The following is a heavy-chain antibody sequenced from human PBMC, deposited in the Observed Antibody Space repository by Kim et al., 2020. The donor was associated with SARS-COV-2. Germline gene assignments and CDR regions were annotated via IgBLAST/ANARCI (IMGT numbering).Heavy chain of an antibody. Sequence: GGSLRLSCAASGFTFSSYGMHWVRQAPGKGLEWVAVISYDGSNKYYADSVKGRFTISRDNSKNTLYLQMNSLRAEDTAVYYCAKDGGTSTSCFDYWGQGT. CDR1: GFTFSSYG. CDR2: ISYDGSNK. V-gene: IGHV3-30*18. J-gene: IGHJ4*02. CDR3: AKDGGTSTSCFDY. D-gene: IGHD2-2*01.